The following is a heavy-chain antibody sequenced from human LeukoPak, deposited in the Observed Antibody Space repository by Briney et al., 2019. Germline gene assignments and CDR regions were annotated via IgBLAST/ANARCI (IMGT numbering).Heavy chain of an antibody. D-gene: IGHD1-26*01. Sequence: GGSLRLSCAASGFTFSAYVMSWVRQAPGKGLEWVSSITGNGGSTYYADSVKGRFTISRDNSKNTLYLQMNSLRAEDTAVYHCARDSGSYLQPTDYWGQGTLVTVSS. CDR1: GFTFSAYV. CDR3: ARDSGSYLQPTDY. CDR2: ITGNGGST. V-gene: IGHV3-23*01. J-gene: IGHJ4*02.